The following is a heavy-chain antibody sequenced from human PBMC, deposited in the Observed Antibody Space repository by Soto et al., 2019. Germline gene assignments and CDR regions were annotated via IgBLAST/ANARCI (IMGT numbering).Heavy chain of an antibody. CDR3: TTDQQQDSSAPPY. CDR2: IKSKTDGGTT. J-gene: IGHJ4*02. V-gene: IGHV3-15*07. Sequence: GGSLRLSCAASGFTFSNAWMNWVRQAPGKGLEWVGRIKSKTDGGTTDYAAPVKGRFTISRDDSKNTLYLQMNSLKTEDTAVYYCTTDQQQDSSAPPYWGQGTLVTVSS. CDR1: GFTFSNAW. D-gene: IGHD3-22*01.